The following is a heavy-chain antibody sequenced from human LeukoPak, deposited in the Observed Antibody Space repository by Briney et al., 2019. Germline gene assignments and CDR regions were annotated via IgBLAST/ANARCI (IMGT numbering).Heavy chain of an antibody. J-gene: IGHJ5*02. CDR3: ARDPSNTSGWKTWFDP. V-gene: IGHV1-18*01. Sequence: ASVKVSCKASGYTFTSHGISWVRQAPGQGLEWMGWISAYNGDTKYAQNLQGRATLTTYTSTTTAYLELRSLTSDDTAVYYCARDPSNTSGWKTWFDPWGQGTLVIVSS. D-gene: IGHD6-19*01. CDR2: ISAYNGDT. CDR1: GYTFTSHG.